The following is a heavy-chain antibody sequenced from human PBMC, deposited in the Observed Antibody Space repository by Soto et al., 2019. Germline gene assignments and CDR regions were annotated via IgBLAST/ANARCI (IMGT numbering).Heavy chain of an antibody. D-gene: IGHD3-22*01. V-gene: IGHV3-49*03. J-gene: IGHJ5*02. Sequence: GGSLRLSCTASGFTFGDYAISWFRQAPGKGLEWVGFIRSKAYGGTTEYAASVKGRFTISRDDSKSIAYLQMNSLKTEDTAVYYCTRVNYYDSSGYYWPWFDPWGQGTLVTVSS. CDR2: IRSKAYGGTT. CDR1: GFTFGDYA. CDR3: TRVNYYDSSGYYWPWFDP.